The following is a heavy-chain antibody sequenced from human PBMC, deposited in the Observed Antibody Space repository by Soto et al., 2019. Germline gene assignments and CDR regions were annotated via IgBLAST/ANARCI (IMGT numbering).Heavy chain of an antibody. Sequence: ASVKVSCKASGYTFTGYYMHWVRQAPGQGPEWMGWINPNSGGTNYAQKFQGRVTMTRDTSISTAYMELSRLRSGDTAVYYCARDLDTAMATLPYYYYGMDVWGQGTTVTVSS. J-gene: IGHJ6*02. V-gene: IGHV1-2*02. CDR3: ARDLDTAMATLPYYYYGMDV. CDR1: GYTFTGYY. D-gene: IGHD5-18*01. CDR2: INPNSGGT.